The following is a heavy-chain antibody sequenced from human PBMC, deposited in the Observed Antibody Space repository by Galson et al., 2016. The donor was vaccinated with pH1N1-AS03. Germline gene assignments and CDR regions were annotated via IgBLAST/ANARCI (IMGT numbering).Heavy chain of an antibody. CDR1: GFTFSTFA. Sequence: SLRLSCAASGFTFSTFAISWLRQAPGKGLEWVACVSGSGTSTYYADSLLGRFTVSRDNSKNSLYLHMNNERAEDTAIYYCAPYGSGRPDRAFHYWGLGTLVTVSS. V-gene: IGHV3-23*01. D-gene: IGHD3-10*01. J-gene: IGHJ4*02. CDR3: APYGSGRPDRAFHY. CDR2: VSGSGTST.